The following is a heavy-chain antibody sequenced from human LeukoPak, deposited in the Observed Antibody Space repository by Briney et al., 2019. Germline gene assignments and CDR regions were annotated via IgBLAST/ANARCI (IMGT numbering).Heavy chain of an antibody. J-gene: IGHJ4*02. Sequence: GGSLRLSCAASGLTFSFSVYSMNWVRQAPGKGLEWVSSIISSSSYIYYADSVKGRFTISRDNAKNSLYLQMNTLRAEDAAVYYCATSGYHCGLVDYWGQGTLVTVSS. D-gene: IGHD2-21*01. CDR3: ATSGYHCGLVDY. V-gene: IGHV3-21*01. CDR2: IISSSSYI. CDR1: GLTFSFSVYS.